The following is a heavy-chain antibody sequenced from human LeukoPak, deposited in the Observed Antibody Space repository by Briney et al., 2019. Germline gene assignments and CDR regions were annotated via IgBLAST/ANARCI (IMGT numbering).Heavy chain of an antibody. Sequence: SETLSLTCNVSGGSIRGYYWSWIRQPAGKGLEWIGRIYTSGSTNYNPSLKSRVTTSVDTSKNQFSLKLSSVTAADTAVYYCARDQWFGEIPTVWGKGTTVTISS. J-gene: IGHJ6*04. D-gene: IGHD3-10*01. CDR1: GGSIRGYY. V-gene: IGHV4-4*07. CDR3: ARDQWFGEIPTV. CDR2: IYTSGST.